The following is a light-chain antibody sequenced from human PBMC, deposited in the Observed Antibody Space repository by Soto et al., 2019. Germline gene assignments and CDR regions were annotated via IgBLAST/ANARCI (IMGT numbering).Light chain of an antibody. J-gene: IGKJ4*01. Sequence: EFVLTQSPGTLSFATGERATLSFRASQTVRNNYLAWYQQKPGQAPRLLIYDASSRATGIPDRFSGCGSGTDFTLTISRLEPEDFAVYYCQQFSSYPLTFGGGTKVDIK. V-gene: IGKV3-20*01. CDR2: DAS. CDR3: QQFSSYPLT. CDR1: QTVRNNY.